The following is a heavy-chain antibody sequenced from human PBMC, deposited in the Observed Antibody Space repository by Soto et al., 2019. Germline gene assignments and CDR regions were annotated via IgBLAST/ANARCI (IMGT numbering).Heavy chain of an antibody. CDR3: AKDNGWFGEIPPDGMDV. J-gene: IGHJ6*02. D-gene: IGHD3-10*01. CDR2: ISYDGSNK. V-gene: IGHV3-30*18. CDR1: GFTFSSYG. Sequence: QVQLVESGGGVVQPGRSLRLSCAASGFTFSSYGMHWVRQAPGKGLEWVAVISYDGSNKYYADSVKGRFTISRDNSKNTLYLQMNSLRAEDTAVYYCAKDNGWFGEIPPDGMDVWGQGTTVTVSS.